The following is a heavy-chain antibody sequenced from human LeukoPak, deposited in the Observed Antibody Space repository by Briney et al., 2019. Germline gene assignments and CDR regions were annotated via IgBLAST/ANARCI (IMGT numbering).Heavy chain of an antibody. CDR3: ARAGSGWYLDY. J-gene: IGHJ4*02. Sequence: PSQTLSLTCTVSGGSISSGSCYWSWIRQPAGKGLEWIGRIYTSGSTNYNPSLKSRVTISVDTSKNQFSLKLSSVTAADTAVYYCARAGSGWYLDYWGQGTLVTVSS. CDR1: GGSISSGSCY. D-gene: IGHD6-19*01. CDR2: IYTSGST. V-gene: IGHV4-61*02.